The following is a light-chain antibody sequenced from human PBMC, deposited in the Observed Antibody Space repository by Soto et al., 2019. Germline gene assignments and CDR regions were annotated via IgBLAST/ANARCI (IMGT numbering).Light chain of an antibody. CDR1: QSVSTN. V-gene: IGKV3-15*01. Sequence: VMTQSPATLSVSPGERAALSCRASQSVSTNLAWYQQKPGQPPRLLIYFASTRATAVPARFTAGGSGTEFTLTIRSLQSDDLAVYYCKQYDKWPRTFGQGTKVDNK. CDR3: KQYDKWPRT. CDR2: FAS. J-gene: IGKJ1*01.